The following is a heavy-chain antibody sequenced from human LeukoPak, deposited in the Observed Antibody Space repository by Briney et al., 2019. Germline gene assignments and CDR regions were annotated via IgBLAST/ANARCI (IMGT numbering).Heavy chain of an antibody. CDR2: ISYDGNDK. CDR1: VFTFSSYG. D-gene: IGHD7-27*01. J-gene: IGHJ4*02. V-gene: IGHV3-30*18. Sequence: PRGCLRLSRAPPVFTFSSYGVHRVRQAPRKGLEWVAVISYDGNDKYYVDSVKGRFTISRHNSKITLYLQMNSLRPNDTALYYCAKDGDRLFEYWGQGTLVTVSS. CDR3: AKDGDRLFEY.